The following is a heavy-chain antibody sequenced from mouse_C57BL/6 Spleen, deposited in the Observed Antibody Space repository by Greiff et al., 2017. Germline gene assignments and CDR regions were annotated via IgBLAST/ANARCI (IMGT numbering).Heavy chain of an antibody. D-gene: IGHD2-4*01. J-gene: IGHJ4*01. CDR3: ARGRFYYDYPYAMDY. Sequence: VQLQQPGAELVKPGASVKLSCKASGYTFTSYWMQWVKQRPGQGLEWIGEIDPSDSYTNYNQKFKGKATLTVDTSSSTAYMQLSSLTSEDSAVYYCARGRFYYDYPYAMDYWGQGTSVTVSS. CDR2: IDPSDSYT. V-gene: IGHV1-50*01. CDR1: GYTFTSYW.